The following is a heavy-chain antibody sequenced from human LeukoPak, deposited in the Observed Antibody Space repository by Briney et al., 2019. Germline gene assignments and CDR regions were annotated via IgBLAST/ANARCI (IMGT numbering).Heavy chain of an antibody. CDR1: GGSFSGYY. CDR2: INHSGST. CDR3: ARGKYGSGSYYRSPPKYYFDY. J-gene: IGHJ4*02. D-gene: IGHD3-10*01. V-gene: IGHV4-34*01. Sequence: SETLSLTCAVYGGSFSGYYWSWIRQPPGKGLEWIGEINHSGSTYYNPSLKSRVTISVDTSKNQFSLKLSSVTAADTAVYYCARGKYGSGSYYRSPPKYYFDYWGQGTLVTVSS.